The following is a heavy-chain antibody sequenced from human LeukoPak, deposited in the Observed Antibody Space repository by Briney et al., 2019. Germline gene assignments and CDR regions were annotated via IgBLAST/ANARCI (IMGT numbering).Heavy chain of an antibody. V-gene: IGHV3-64*01. CDR2: ISTNGVGT. D-gene: IGHD3-10*01. Sequence: PGRSLRLSCAASGFTFSSYAMHWVRQAPGKGLEYVSAISTNGVGTYYANSVKGRFTISRDNSKNTLYLQMGSLRPEDMAVYYCARYTSGSCYDYWGRGTLVTVSS. CDR1: GFTFSSYA. CDR3: ARYTSGSCYDY. J-gene: IGHJ4*02.